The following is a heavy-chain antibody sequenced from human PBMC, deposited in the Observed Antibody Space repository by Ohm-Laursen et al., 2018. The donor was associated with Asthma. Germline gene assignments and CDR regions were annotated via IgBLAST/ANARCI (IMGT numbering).Heavy chain of an antibody. Sequence: SLRLSCAASGFTFSAHYMDWVRQAPGGGLDWVSHIFPDGRQTNYADSVKGRFTISRDDAENTLYLQMNSLRADDSAVYYCARGSLEGLQWGQGTLVTVSS. CDR2: IFPDGRQT. D-gene: IGHD5-24*01. J-gene: IGHJ4*02. CDR1: GFTFSAHY. V-gene: IGHV3-74*01. CDR3: ARGSLEGLQ.